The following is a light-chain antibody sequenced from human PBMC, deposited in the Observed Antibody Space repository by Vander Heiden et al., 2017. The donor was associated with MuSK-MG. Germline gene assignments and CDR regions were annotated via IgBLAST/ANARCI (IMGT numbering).Light chain of an antibody. CDR3: QQRSTEPRT. CDR1: QSVSSY. J-gene: IGKJ4*02. V-gene: IGKV3-11*01. CDR2: GAS. Sequence: QRERATLSCRASQSVSSYLVWYQQKPGQAPRLLIYGASNRATGIPARYRGRGSVTALTLTILIIAPAHFPVSYFQQRSTEPRTFGAGTKVEIK.